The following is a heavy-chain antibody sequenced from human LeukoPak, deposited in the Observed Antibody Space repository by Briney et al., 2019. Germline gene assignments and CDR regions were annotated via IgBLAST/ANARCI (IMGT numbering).Heavy chain of an antibody. D-gene: IGHD6-19*01. CDR2: IKQDGSGT. CDR3: ARDRPYNSGGYFEFDY. V-gene: IGHV3-7*01. Sequence: PGGSLRLSCAASEFTFSNYWMSWVRLAPGKGMEWVANIKQDGSGTYYVDSVKGRFTISRDNAKNSLYLQMNSLRAEDTAVYYCARDRPYNSGGYFEFDYWGQGTLATVSS. J-gene: IGHJ4*02. CDR1: EFTFSNYW.